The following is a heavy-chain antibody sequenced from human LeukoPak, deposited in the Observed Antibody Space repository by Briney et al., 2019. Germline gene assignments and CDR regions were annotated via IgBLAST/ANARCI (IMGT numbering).Heavy chain of an antibody. J-gene: IGHJ5*02. D-gene: IGHD6-13*01. CDR1: GGTFSSYA. V-gene: IGHV1-69*04. CDR3: ASAYTGYSSSLYNWFDP. CDR2: IIPILGIA. Sequence: GASVKVSCKASGGTFSSYAISWVRQAPGQGLEWMGRIIPILGIANYAQKFQGRVTITADKSTSTAYMELSSLRSEDTAVYYCASAYTGYSSSLYNWFDPWGQGTLVTVSS.